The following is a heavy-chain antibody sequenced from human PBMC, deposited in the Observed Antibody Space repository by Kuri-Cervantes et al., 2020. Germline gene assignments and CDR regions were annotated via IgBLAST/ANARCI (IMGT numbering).Heavy chain of an antibody. CDR1: GFIFSNYA. Sequence: GESLKISCAASGFIFSNYAMSWARQAPGKGLEWVSVIYSGGSTYYADSVKGRFTISRDNSKNTLYLQMNSLRAEDTAVYYCARDVVPAAIVGRYYYYGMDVWGQGTTVTVSS. V-gene: IGHV3-66*01. CDR2: IYSGGST. D-gene: IGHD2-2*01. J-gene: IGHJ6*02. CDR3: ARDVVPAAIVGRYYYYGMDV.